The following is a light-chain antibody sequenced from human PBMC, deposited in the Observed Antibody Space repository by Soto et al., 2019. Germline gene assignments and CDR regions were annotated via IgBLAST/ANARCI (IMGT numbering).Light chain of an antibody. Sequence: DIQMTQSPSTVSASVGDRVTITCRASQSISSWLAWYQQKPGKAPNLLIYKASSLESGDPSRLSGSGYGTEFTLTISSLQPDDFANYFCQQYNIYPWTFGQGTKVEIK. CDR2: KAS. V-gene: IGKV1-5*03. CDR1: QSISSW. J-gene: IGKJ1*01. CDR3: QQYNIYPWT.